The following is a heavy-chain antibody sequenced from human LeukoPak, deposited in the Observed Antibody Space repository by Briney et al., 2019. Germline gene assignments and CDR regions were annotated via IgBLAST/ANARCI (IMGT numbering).Heavy chain of an antibody. V-gene: IGHV4-59*01. J-gene: IGHJ5*02. CDR3: ARAVKGWGYFDP. D-gene: IGHD7-27*01. CDR1: GGSISSYY. CDR2: IYYSGST. Sequence: SETLSLTCAVSGGSISSYYWSWIRQPPGKGLERIGYIYYSGSTNYNPSLKSRVTISVDTSKNQFSLKLSSVTAADTAVYYCARAVKGWGYFDPWGQGTLVTVSS.